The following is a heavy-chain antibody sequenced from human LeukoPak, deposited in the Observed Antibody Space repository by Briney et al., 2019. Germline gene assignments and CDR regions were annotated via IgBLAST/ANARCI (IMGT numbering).Heavy chain of an antibody. J-gene: IGHJ4*02. Sequence: ASVKVSCKVSGYTLTELSMHWVRQAPGKGLEWMGGFDPEDGDTIYAQKFQGRVTMTEDTSTDTAYMELSSLRSEDTAVYYCATADLPLRLGELSNSFDYWGQGTLVTVSS. CDR2: FDPEDGDT. V-gene: IGHV1-24*01. CDR3: ATADLPLRLGELSNSFDY. CDR1: GYTLTELS. D-gene: IGHD3-16*02.